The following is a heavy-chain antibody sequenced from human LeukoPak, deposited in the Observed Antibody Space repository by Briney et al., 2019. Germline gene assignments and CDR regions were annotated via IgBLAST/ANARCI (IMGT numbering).Heavy chain of an antibody. J-gene: IGHJ5*02. CDR3: ARELNDFWSDHHKWFDP. Sequence: GGSLRLSCAASGFTFSNYCMSWVRQAPGKGLEWVANIKQDGSEKHYVESVKGRFTISRDNAKKSLYLPMNSLRAEDTAVYYCARELNDFWSDHHKWFDPWGQGTLVTVSS. CDR1: GFTFSNYC. V-gene: IGHV3-7*01. CDR2: IKQDGSEK. D-gene: IGHD3-3*01.